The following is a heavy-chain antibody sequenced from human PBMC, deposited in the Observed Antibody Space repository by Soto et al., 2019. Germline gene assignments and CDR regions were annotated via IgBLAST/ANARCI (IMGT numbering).Heavy chain of an antibody. CDR3: VRGQEVGAHFFDS. D-gene: IGHD2-15*01. Sequence: EVLLVDSGGGLVQPGGSLRLSCAASGFSFKSFDFHWVRQPTGKGLEWVATIGTIGDTYYPVSVQGRFTVSRENAKSSVSLHMTSLRVEDTAVYFCVRGQEVGAHFFDSWGQGTPVIVSS. V-gene: IGHV3-13*01. CDR2: IGTIGDT. J-gene: IGHJ4*02. CDR1: GFSFKSFD.